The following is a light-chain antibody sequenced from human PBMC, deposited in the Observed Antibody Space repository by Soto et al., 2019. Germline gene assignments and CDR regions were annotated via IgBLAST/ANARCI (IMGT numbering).Light chain of an antibody. J-gene: IGLJ2*01. CDR2: ANN. CDR3: QSYDIHLSASLV. V-gene: IGLV1-40*01. CDR1: SSNFGAGYD. Sequence: QSVLTQPPSVSGAPGQRVTISCTGSSSNFGAGYDVHWYQQLPGTAPKLLIYANNNRPSGIPDRFSGSKSGTSASLAITGLQAKDEADYYCQSYDIHLSASLVFGGGTKVTVL.